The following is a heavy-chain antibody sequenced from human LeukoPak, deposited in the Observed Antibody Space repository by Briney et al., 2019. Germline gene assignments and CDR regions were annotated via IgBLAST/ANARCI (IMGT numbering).Heavy chain of an antibody. CDR2: INTDGTTT. Sequence: SGGSLRLSCAASGFIFNSHWMHWVRQAPGQGLVWVSRINTDGTTTNYADSVKGRFTISRDNAKNTLFLQMHSLRAEDTAVYYCARDLNWIQIDYWGQGSLVTVSS. V-gene: IGHV3-74*01. CDR1: GFIFNSHW. J-gene: IGHJ4*02. CDR3: ARDLNWIQIDY. D-gene: IGHD1-20*01.